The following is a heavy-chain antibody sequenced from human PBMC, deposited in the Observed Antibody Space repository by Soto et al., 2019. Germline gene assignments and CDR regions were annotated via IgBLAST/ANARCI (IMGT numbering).Heavy chain of an antibody. CDR3: ARLYDSSGYYSFDY. CDR2: ISGSGGST. V-gene: IGHV3-23*01. D-gene: IGHD3-22*01. J-gene: IGHJ4*02. CDR1: GFTFSSYA. Sequence: GGSLRLSCAASGFTFSSYAMSWVRQAPGKGLEWVSAISGSGGSTYYADSVKGRFTISRDNSKNTLYLQMNSLRAEDTAVYYCARLYDSSGYYSFDYWGQGTLVTVSS.